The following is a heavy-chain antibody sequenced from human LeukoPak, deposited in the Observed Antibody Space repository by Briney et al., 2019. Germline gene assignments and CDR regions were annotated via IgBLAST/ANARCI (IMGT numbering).Heavy chain of an antibody. CDR3: ARGLGSPEDY. J-gene: IGHJ4*02. CDR2: ISYDGGNK. D-gene: IGHD1-26*01. V-gene: IGHV3-30*04. CDR1: GFTFSSYA. Sequence: GGSLRLSCAASGFTFSSYAMHWVRQAPGKGLEWVAVISYDGGNKYYADSVKGRFTISRDNSKNTLYLQMNSLRAEDTAVYYCARGLGSPEDYWGQGTLVTVSS.